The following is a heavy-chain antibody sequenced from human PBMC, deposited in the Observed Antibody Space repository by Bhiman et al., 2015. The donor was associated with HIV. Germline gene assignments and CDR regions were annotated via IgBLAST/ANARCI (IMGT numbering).Heavy chain of an antibody. Sequence: VQLVESGGGLVQPGGSLRVSCAVSGLTFSSYAMNWVRQAPGKGLEWVSSVTSSSTYISYADSVKGRFTISRDNAKNSLYLQMNSLRGDDTAVYFCTRAPNHYYYMDVWGKGTTVTVSS. CDR3: TRAPNHYYYMDV. V-gene: IGHV3-21*01. CDR2: VTSSSTYI. J-gene: IGHJ6*03. CDR1: GLTFSSYA.